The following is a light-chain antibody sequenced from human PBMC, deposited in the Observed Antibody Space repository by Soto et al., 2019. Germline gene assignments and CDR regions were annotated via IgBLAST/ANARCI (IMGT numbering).Light chain of an antibody. CDR1: QSISGF. CDR2: TAS. V-gene: IGKV1-5*03. CDR3: QQYKYYST. J-gene: IGKJ2*01. Sequence: DIQMTQSPSTLSASVGDRVTITCRASQSISGFLAWYQQKPGRAPKLLIYTASTLASGVPSRFSGSGSETEFPLTISSLQPDDFATDYCQQYKYYSTFGQGTKLEIK.